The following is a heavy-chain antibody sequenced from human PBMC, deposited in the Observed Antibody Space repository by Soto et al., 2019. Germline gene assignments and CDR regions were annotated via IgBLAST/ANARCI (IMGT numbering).Heavy chain of an antibody. CDR3: AGFGELSSFPSPYQIPN. D-gene: IGHD3-16*02. Sequence: PGGSLRLSCAASGFTFSSYAMSWVRQAPGKGLEWVSAISGSGGSTYYADSVKGRFTISRDNSKNTLYLQMNSLRAEDTAVYYCAGFGELSSFPSPYQIPNWGQGTMVTVSS. CDR2: ISGSGGST. V-gene: IGHV3-23*01. CDR1: GFTFSSYA. J-gene: IGHJ3*01.